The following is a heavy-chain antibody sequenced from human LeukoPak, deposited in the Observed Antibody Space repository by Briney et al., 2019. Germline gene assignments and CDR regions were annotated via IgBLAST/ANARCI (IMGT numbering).Heavy chain of an antibody. J-gene: IGHJ4*02. CDR3: AREEMATTSFDY. V-gene: IGHV3-30*02. Sequence: GGSLRLSCAASGFTFSGYGMHWVRQAPGKGLEWVTFIRYDESKKYYADSVKGRFTISRDNAKNALYLQMNSLRAEDTAVYYCAREEMATTSFDYWGQGTLVTVSS. D-gene: IGHD5-24*01. CDR2: IRYDESKK. CDR1: GFTFSGYG.